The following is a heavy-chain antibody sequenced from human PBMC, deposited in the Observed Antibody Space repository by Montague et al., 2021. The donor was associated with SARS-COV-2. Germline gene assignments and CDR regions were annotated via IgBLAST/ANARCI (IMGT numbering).Heavy chain of an antibody. D-gene: IGHD6-19*01. V-gene: IGHV4-61*02. CDR2: ISISGST. CDR3: ARDIAVAGRFDY. Sequence: TLSLTCTVSGGSISSGSYYWSWIRQPAGKGLEWIGRISISGSTYYNPSLKSRVTISVDTSKNQLSLKPSSVTAADTAVYYCARDIAVAGRFDYWGQGTLVTVSS. J-gene: IGHJ4*02. CDR1: GGSISSGSYY.